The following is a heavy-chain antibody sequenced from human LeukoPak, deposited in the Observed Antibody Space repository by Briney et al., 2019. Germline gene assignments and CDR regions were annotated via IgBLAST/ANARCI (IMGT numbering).Heavy chain of an antibody. J-gene: IGHJ4*02. D-gene: IGHD3-22*01. V-gene: IGHV3-30-3*01. Sequence: GRSLRLSCAASGFTFSSYAMHWVRQAPGKGLEWVAVISYDGSNKYYADSVKGRFTISRDNSKNTLYLQMNSLRAEDTAVYYCARDTYYYDSSGYRFDYWGQGTLVTVSS. CDR3: ARDTYYYDSSGYRFDY. CDR2: ISYDGSNK. CDR1: GFTFSSYA.